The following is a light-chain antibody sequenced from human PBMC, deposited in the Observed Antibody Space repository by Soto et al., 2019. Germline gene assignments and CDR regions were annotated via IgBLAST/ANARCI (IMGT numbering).Light chain of an antibody. CDR3: LQHNTYPYT. J-gene: IGKJ2*01. Sequence: DIQMTQSPSSLSASVGDRVTITCRASQGISNLLGWFQHKPGKAPKRLIYAASSLQGGVPSRFSGSGSGTEFTLTITGLQPEDFADYYCLQHNTYPYTCGQGNKLEIK. CDR1: QGISNL. V-gene: IGKV1-17*01. CDR2: AAS.